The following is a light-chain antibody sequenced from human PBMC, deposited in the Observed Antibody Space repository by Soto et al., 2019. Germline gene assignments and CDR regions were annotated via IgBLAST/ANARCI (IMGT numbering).Light chain of an antibody. CDR1: QGISDY. J-gene: IGKJ1*01. Sequence: DIRMTQSPSSLSASVGDTVTITCRASQGISDYLSWFQHKPGEAPKLLIFDVSNLESGVPSRFSGGGYGTDFTLTISSLHSDDFATYYCQQYDYSRTFGRGTKVDIK. CDR3: QQYDYSRT. V-gene: IGKV1-33*01. CDR2: DVS.